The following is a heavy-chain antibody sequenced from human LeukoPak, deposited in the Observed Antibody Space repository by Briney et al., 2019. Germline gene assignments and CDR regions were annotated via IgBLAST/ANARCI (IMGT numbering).Heavy chain of an antibody. CDR3: ARYSTTGTILDAFDI. CDR2: IFYSGNT. Sequence: PSETLSLTCTVSGGSISSSSYYWGWLRQPPGKDLEWIGSIFYSGNTYYNPSLKSRVTISVDTSKNQFSLKLSSVTAADTAVYYCARYSTTGTILDAFDIWGQGTMVTVSS. D-gene: IGHD1-1*01. V-gene: IGHV4-39*01. CDR1: GGSISSSSYY. J-gene: IGHJ3*02.